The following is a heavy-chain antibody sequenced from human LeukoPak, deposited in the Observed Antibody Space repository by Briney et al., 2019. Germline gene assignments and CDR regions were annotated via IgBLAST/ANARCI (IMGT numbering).Heavy chain of an antibody. CDR3: ARSDTYYFDY. V-gene: IGHV4-59*01. J-gene: IGHJ4*02. Sequence: SETLSLTCTVSGGSISSYYWSWIRQPPGKGLEWIGYIYYSGSTNYIPSLKSRVTISVDTSKNQFSLKLSSVTAADTAVYYCARSDTYYFDYWGQGTLVTVSS. D-gene: IGHD2-2*02. CDR2: IYYSGST. CDR1: GGSISSYY.